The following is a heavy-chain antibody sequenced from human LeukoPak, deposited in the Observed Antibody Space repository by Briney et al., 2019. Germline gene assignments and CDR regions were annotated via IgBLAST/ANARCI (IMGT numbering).Heavy chain of an antibody. CDR3: AGAYSTSSDFDY. CDR2: IKQDGSEK. J-gene: IGHJ4*02. D-gene: IGHD6-6*01. Sequence: GGSLRLSCAASGFTFSSDWMRWVRQAPGKGLEWVANIKQDGSEKYYVDSVKGRFTISRDNAKNSLYLQMNSLRAEDTAVYYCAGAYSTSSDFDYWGQGTLVTVSS. V-gene: IGHV3-7*01. CDR1: GFTFSSDW.